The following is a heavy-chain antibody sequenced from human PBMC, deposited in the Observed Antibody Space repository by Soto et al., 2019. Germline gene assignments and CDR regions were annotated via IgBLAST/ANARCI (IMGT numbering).Heavy chain of an antibody. CDR2: ISPYTGNT. D-gene: IGHD3-16*01. J-gene: IGHJ6*02. CDR3: VMVDNYVTPTPQDV. CDR1: GYIFVNYG. Sequence: QVQLVQSGDEVKKPGASVKVSCKASGYIFVNYGIAWVRQAPGQGLEWMGWISPYTGNTHSATKIQGRLTMTTDTSTSTAYGDLGSLPSDDTAVYYCVMVDNYVTPTPQDVWGQGTTVTVSS. V-gene: IGHV1-18*01.